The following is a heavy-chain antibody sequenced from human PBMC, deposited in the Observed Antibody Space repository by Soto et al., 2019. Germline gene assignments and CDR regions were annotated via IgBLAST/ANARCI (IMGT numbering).Heavy chain of an antibody. J-gene: IGHJ6*02. CDR2: INHSGST. Sequence: SETLSLTCAVYGGSFSGYYWSWIRQPPGKGLEWIGEINHSGSTNYNPSLKSRVTISVDTSKNQFSLKLSSVTAADTAVYYCARGNRIAAAGGYYYYGMDVWGQGTTVTVSS. D-gene: IGHD6-13*01. CDR1: GGSFSGYY. CDR3: ARGNRIAAAGGYYYYGMDV. V-gene: IGHV4-34*01.